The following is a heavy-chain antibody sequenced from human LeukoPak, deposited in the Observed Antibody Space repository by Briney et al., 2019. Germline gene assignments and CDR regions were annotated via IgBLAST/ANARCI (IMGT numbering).Heavy chain of an antibody. CDR3: ARVDFLGYYYYYGMDV. CDR2: ISAYNGNT. CDR1: GYTFTSYG. D-gene: IGHD7-27*01. J-gene: IGHJ6*02. V-gene: IGHV1-18*01. Sequence: ASVKVSCEASGYTFTSYGISWVRQAPGQGLEWMGWISAYNGNTNYAQKLQGRVTMTTDTSTSTAYMELRSLRSDDTAVYYCARVDFLGYYYYYGMDVWGQGTTVTVSS.